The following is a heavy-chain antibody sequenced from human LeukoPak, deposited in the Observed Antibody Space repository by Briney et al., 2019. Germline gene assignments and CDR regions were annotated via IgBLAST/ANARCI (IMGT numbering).Heavy chain of an antibody. D-gene: IGHD3-22*01. CDR2: IYHSGST. Sequence: PSQTLVLACSVDGYSINSACDWGWIRQHPGKGRVWIGSIYHSGSTYYNPSLKSRVTLSVDTSTNQLFLKLSSVTAADTAVYYCAREKSSSYGLAQHWGQGTLVIVSS. CDR3: AREKSSSYGLAQH. CDR1: GYSINSACD. V-gene: IGHV4-38-2*02. J-gene: IGHJ1*01.